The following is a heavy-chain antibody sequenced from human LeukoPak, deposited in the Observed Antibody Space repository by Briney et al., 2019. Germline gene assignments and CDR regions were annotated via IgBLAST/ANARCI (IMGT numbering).Heavy chain of an antibody. Sequence: GGSPRLSCAASGFTFSSYDMHWVRQATGKGLEWVSAIGTAGDTYYPGSVKGRFTISRENAKNSLYLQMNSLRAGDTAVYYCAKGEGYYGSGSLIGWGQGTLVTVSS. CDR2: IGTAGDT. CDR1: GFTFSSYD. D-gene: IGHD3-10*01. J-gene: IGHJ4*02. CDR3: AKGEGYYGSGSLIG. V-gene: IGHV3-13*01.